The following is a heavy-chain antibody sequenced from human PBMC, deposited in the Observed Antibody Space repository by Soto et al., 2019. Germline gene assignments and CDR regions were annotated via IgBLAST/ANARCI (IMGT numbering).Heavy chain of an antibody. CDR3: AKEGDGKPLYYYYYGMDV. J-gene: IGHJ6*02. D-gene: IGHD1-26*01. CDR2: ISGSGGST. CDR1: GFTFSSYA. Sequence: QPGGSLRLSCAASGFTFSSYAMSWVRQAPGKGLEWVSAISGSGGSTYYADSVKGRFTISRDNSKNTLYLQMNSLRAEDTAVYYCAKEGDGKPLYYYYYGMDVWGQGTTVTVSS. V-gene: IGHV3-23*01.